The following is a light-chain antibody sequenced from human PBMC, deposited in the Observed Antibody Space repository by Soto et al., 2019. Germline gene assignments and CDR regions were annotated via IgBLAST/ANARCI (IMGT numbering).Light chain of an antibody. CDR1: QSIGNW. J-gene: IGKJ1*01. CDR3: QQYNSYSPRT. V-gene: IGKV1-5*01. Sequence: DVQLTQAPSTLSASVGDRVTITCRASQSIGNWLAWYQQKPGKAPNLLIYDASTLENGVPSRFSGSASGTDFTLTISSLQPYDFATYYCQQYNSYSPRTFGQGTKVVFK. CDR2: DAS.